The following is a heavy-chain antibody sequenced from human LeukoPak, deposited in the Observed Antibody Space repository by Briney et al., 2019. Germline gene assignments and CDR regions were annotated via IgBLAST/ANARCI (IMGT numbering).Heavy chain of an antibody. CDR3: ARTYYYDSSGPRAFDI. Sequence: GGSLRLSCAASGFTFSSYWMSWVRQAPGKGLEWVANIKQDGSEKYYVDSVKGRFTISRGNAKNSLYLQMNSLRAEDTAVYYCARTYYYDSSGPRAFDIWGQGTMVTVSS. J-gene: IGHJ3*02. D-gene: IGHD3-22*01. V-gene: IGHV3-7*01. CDR1: GFTFSSYW. CDR2: IKQDGSEK.